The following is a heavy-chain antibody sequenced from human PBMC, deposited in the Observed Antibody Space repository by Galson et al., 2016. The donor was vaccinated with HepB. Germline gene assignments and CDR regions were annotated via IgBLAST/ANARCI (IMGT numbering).Heavy chain of an antibody. D-gene: IGHD5-24*01. V-gene: IGHV4-59*08. Sequence: ETLSLTCTVSGGSISSNYWSWIRQSPGKGLEWIGYASNSGSTRYNPALWSRVTMSVDTSRNQFSLKVKFVTAADTAMYYCARHRVERDNALLTFDYWGQGTLVTVSA. CDR3: ARHRVERDNALLTFDY. CDR1: GGSISSNY. CDR2: ASNSGST. J-gene: IGHJ4*02.